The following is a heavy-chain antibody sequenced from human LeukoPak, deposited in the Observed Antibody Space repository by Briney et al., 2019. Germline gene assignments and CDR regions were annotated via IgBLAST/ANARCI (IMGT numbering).Heavy chain of an antibody. CDR2: IKLDGSEK. CDR3: AGGYSSGWYDY. J-gene: IGHJ4*02. Sequence: PGGSLRLSCAASGFTFSSYWMSWVRQAPGKGLEWVANIKLDGSEKYYVDSVKGRFTISRDNAKNSPYLQMNSLRAEDTAVYYCAGGYSSGWYDYWGQGTLVTVSS. V-gene: IGHV3-7*01. D-gene: IGHD6-19*01. CDR1: GFTFSSYW.